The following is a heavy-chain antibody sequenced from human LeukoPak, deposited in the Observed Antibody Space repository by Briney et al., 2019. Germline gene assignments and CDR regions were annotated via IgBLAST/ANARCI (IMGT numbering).Heavy chain of an antibody. CDR3: ARRIYYGSGSYYFDY. CDR1: GYSFTSYW. CDR2: NYPGDSDT. D-gene: IGHD3-10*01. Sequence: GESPKISCRGSGYSFTSYWIGWVRQMPGKGLEWMGINYPGDSDTRYSPSFQGQVTISADKSIRTAYLQWSSLKASDTAMYYCARRIYYGSGSYYFDYWGQGTLVTGSS. V-gene: IGHV5-51*01. J-gene: IGHJ4*02.